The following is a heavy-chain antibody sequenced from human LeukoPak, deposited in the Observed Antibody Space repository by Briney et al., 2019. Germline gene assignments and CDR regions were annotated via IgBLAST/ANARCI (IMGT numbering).Heavy chain of an antibody. CDR2: IKQDGSEK. CDR1: GFTFSSYW. V-gene: IGHV3-7*01. J-gene: IGHJ4*02. D-gene: IGHD3-10*01. Sequence: GGSLRLSCAASGFTFSSYWMSWVRQAPWKGLEWVVNIKQDGSEKYYVDSVKGRFTISRDNAKNSLYLQMNSLRAEDTAVYYCARVLNPDYYGSGRPDYWGQGTLDTVSS. CDR3: ARVLNPDYYGSGRPDY.